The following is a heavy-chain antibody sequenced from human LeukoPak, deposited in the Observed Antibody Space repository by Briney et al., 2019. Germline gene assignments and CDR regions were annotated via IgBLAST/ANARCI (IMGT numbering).Heavy chain of an antibody. CDR3: ANGYYYGSGSYYKEAFDI. V-gene: IGHV3-30*18. Sequence: PGESLRLSCAASGFTFNSFGIHWVRQAPGKGLEWVVVISYDGSNKYYADSVKGRFTISRDNSKNTLYLQMNSLRAEDTAVYYCANGYYYGSGSYYKEAFDIWGQGTMVTVSS. CDR1: GFTFNSFG. D-gene: IGHD3-10*01. J-gene: IGHJ3*02. CDR2: ISYDGSNK.